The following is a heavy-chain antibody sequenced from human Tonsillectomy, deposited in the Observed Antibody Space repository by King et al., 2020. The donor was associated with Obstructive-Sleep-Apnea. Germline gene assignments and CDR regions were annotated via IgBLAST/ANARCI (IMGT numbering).Heavy chain of an antibody. CDR1: GCTYINAW. V-gene: IGHV3-15*01. J-gene: IGHJ4*02. Sequence: VQLVQSAGGLVKPGGSLRLSCAASGCTYINAWMSWVRQAPGKGVEWVGRIKSKTGGGTTDYAEPVKGRFTISRDDSKNTLYLQMNSLKIEDTAIYYCSTEDDWGQGTLVTVSS. CDR3: STEDD. CDR2: IKSKTGGGTT.